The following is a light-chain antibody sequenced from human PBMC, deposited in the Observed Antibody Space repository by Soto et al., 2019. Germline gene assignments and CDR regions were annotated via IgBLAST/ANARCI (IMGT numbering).Light chain of an antibody. V-gene: IGKV3-11*01. Sequence: EIVLTQSPATLSLSPGERATLSCRASQSVSSYLAWYQHKPCQAPRLLLYDASNRATGIPARFSGSGSGTDFTLTISSLAPEDCAVYYCQQRSNWPPYTFGQGTKLEIK. CDR2: DAS. J-gene: IGKJ2*01. CDR1: QSVSSY. CDR3: QQRSNWPPYT.